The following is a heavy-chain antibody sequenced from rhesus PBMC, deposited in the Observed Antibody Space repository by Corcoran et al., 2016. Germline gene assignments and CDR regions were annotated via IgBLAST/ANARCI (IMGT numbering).Heavy chain of an antibody. Sequence: QVQLQESGPAVVKPSETLSLTCAVSGGSISSSNWWSWIRQSPGKGLEWIGGIYGSGGSTEYNPSIKSRVTISIDTSKNQFSLKLSSVTAADTAVYYCARLEGSTDFDYWGQGVLVTVSS. CDR2: IYGSGGST. CDR1: GGSISSSNW. CDR3: ARLEGSTDFDY. V-gene: IGHV4-93*02. D-gene: IGHD4-29*01. J-gene: IGHJ4*01.